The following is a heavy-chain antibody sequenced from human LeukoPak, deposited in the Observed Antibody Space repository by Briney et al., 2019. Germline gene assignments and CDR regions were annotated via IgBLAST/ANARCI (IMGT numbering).Heavy chain of an antibody. D-gene: IGHD2-15*01. V-gene: IGHV4-39*01. CDR3: ASQVYCSAGSCYSNL. J-gene: IGHJ5*02. Sequence: PSETLSLTCTVSGGSISSRTYFWGWIRQPPGKGLEWIGNIYYSSWSTYYNPSLKSRVTISVDTSKNQFSLKLSSVTAADTAVYYCASQVYCSAGSCYSNLWGQGTLVTVSS. CDR2: IYYSSWST. CDR1: GGSISSRTYF.